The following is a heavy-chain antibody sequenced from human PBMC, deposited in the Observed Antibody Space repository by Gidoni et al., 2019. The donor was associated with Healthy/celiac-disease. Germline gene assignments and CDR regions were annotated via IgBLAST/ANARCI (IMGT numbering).Heavy chain of an antibody. CDR3: ARVYDSSGYYVYYYYGMDV. J-gene: IGHJ6*02. CDR1: GGTFSSYA. Sequence: QVQLVQSGAEVKKPGSSVKVSCKASGGTFSSYAISWVRQAPGQGLEWMGGIIPIFGTANYAQKFQGRVTITADKSTSTAYMELSSLRSEDTAVYYCARVYDSSGYYVYYYYGMDVWGQGTTVTVSS. D-gene: IGHD3-22*01. V-gene: IGHV1-69*06. CDR2: IIPIFGTA.